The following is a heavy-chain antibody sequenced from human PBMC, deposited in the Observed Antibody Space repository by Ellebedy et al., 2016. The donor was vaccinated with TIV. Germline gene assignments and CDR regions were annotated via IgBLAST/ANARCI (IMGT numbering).Heavy chain of an antibody. D-gene: IGHD5/OR15-5a*01. J-gene: IGHJ6*02. V-gene: IGHV4-4*07. CDR1: GGSLSSTRYY. Sequence: MPSEALSLTCSVSGGSLSSTRYYWIWIRQPAGRGLEWIGRIYSTGCTNYNPSLKSRVSMSIDTSTNQFSLRLRSVTAADTAVYYCARDREREVSDVWGQGTTVTVSS. CDR3: ARDREREVSDV. CDR2: IYSTGCT.